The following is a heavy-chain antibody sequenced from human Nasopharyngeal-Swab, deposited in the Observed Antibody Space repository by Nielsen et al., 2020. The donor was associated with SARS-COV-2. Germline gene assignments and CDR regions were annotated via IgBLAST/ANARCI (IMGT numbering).Heavy chain of an antibody. J-gene: IGHJ4*02. V-gene: IGHV3-23*01. Sequence: GESLKISCAASGFTFSSYAMSWVRQAPGKGLEWVSAISGSGGSTYYADSVKGRFTISRDNSKNTLYLQMNSLRAEDTAVYYCARRIAVAHFDYWGQGTLVTVSS. CDR2: ISGSGGST. CDR1: GFTFSSYA. D-gene: IGHD6-19*01. CDR3: ARRIAVAHFDY.